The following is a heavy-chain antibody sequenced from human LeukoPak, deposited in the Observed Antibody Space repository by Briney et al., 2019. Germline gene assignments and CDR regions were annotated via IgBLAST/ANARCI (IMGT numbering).Heavy chain of an antibody. V-gene: IGHV4-59*01. CDR3: ARTFLGGWSYFDY. CDR2: IYYSGST. CDR1: GASISSYY. D-gene: IGHD3-16*01. J-gene: IGHJ4*02. Sequence: SETLSLTCTVSGASISSYYWSWIRQPPGKGLEWIAFIYYSGSTNYNPSLKSRVTISVDTSKSQFSLKLSSVTAADTAVYYCARTFLGGWSYFDYWGQGTPVTVSS.